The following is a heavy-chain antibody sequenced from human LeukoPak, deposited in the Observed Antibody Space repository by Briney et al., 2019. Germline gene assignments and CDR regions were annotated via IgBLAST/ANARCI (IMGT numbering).Heavy chain of an antibody. Sequence: SETLSLTCTVSGGSISSYYWSWIRQPAGKGLEWIGRIYTSGSTNYNPSLKSRVTMSVDTSKNQFSLKLSSVTAADTAAYYCAREGGDIVVVTAILDAFDIWGQGTMVTVSS. CDR3: AREGGDIVVVTAILDAFDI. J-gene: IGHJ3*02. V-gene: IGHV4-4*07. CDR1: GGSISSYY. D-gene: IGHD2-21*02. CDR2: IYTSGST.